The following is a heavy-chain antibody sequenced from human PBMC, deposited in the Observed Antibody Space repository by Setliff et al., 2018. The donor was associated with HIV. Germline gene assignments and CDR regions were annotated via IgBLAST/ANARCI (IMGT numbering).Heavy chain of an antibody. CDR3: ASFFGDYGY. V-gene: IGHV3-48*04. CDR1: GFNFRSYG. D-gene: IGHD3-10*01. Sequence: PGGSLRLSCAASGFNFRSYGMTWVRQAPGKGLDWVAHIGSSNHGIHYTASVQGRFTVSRGNANNLLFLQMNNLRVEDTAVYYCASFFGDYGYWGHGTQVTVSS. CDR2: IGSSNHGI. J-gene: IGHJ4*01.